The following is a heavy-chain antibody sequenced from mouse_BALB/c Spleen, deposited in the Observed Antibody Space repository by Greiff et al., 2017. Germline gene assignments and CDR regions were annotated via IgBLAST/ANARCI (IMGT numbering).Heavy chain of an antibody. CDR1: GFTFSSFG. V-gene: IGHV5-17*02. CDR3: ARDTTGNFDY. CDR2: ISSGSSTI. J-gene: IGHJ2*01. Sequence: EVQLVESGGGLVQPGGSRKLSCAASGFTFSSFGMHWVRQAPEKGLEWVAYISSGSSTIYYADTVKGRFTISRDNPKNTLFLQMTSLRSEDTAMYYCARDTTGNFDYWGQGTTLTVSS. D-gene: IGHD1-1*01.